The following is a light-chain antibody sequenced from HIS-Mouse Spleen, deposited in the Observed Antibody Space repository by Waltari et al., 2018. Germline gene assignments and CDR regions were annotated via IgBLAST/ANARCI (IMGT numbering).Light chain of an antibody. CDR1: QSISSY. CDR2: AAS. V-gene: IGKV1-39*01. J-gene: IGKJ1*01. Sequence: DIQMTQSPSSLSAPVGDRVTITCRARQSISSYLNWYQQKPGKAPKLLIYAASSLQSGVPSRFSGSGSGTDFTLTISSLQPEDFATYYCQQSYSTPWTFGQGTKVEIK. CDR3: QQSYSTPWT.